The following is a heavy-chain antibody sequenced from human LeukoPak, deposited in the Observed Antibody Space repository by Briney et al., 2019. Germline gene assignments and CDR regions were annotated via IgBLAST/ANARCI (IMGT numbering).Heavy chain of an antibody. V-gene: IGHV4-39*01. J-gene: IGHJ4*02. CDR1: GGSISSSSYY. D-gene: IGHD3-22*01. CDR3: ARQGDSSGYYFFDY. Sequence: SETLSLTCTVSGGSISSSSYYWGWIRQSPGKGLEWIGSIYYSGSTYYNPSVKSRVTIAVDTSKNQFSLKLSSVTAADTAVYYCARQGDSSGYYFFDYWGQGTLVTVSS. CDR2: IYYSGST.